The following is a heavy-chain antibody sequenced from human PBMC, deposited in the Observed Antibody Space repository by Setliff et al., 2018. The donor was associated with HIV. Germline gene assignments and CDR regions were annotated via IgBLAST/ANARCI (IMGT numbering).Heavy chain of an antibody. CDR1: GGSISSGYY. CDR2: IYHSGTT. CDR3: ARDHCSSSGCYEYSYYGMDV. V-gene: IGHV4-38-2*02. Sequence: SETLSLTCTVSGGSISSGYYWGWIRQPPGKGLEWVGSIYHSGTTYYNPSLKSRVTISVDTSKNQFSLKLSSVTAADTAVYYCARDHCSSSGCYEYSYYGMDVWGQGTTVTVSS. J-gene: IGHJ6*02. D-gene: IGHD2-2*01.